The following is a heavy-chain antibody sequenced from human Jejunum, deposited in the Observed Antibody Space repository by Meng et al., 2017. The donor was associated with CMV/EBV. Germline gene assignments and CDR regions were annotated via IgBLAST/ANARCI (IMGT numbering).Heavy chain of an antibody. J-gene: IGHJ4*02. Sequence: QGQLVESGGGVVQRGGSLGLSGAAYGFTFSNYGIHWVRQAPGKGLEWVAFIEHDGSNKYYADSVKGRFTISRDNSKNTLYLQMNSLRVEDTAVYYCAKDVGYWGQGTLVTVSS. CDR1: GFTFSNYG. CDR2: IEHDGSNK. CDR3: AKDVGY. V-gene: IGHV3-30*02. D-gene: IGHD1-26*01.